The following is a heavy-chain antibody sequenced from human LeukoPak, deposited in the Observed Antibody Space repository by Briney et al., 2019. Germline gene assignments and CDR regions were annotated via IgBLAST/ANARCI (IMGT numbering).Heavy chain of an antibody. J-gene: IGHJ3*02. CDR2: LIPIYGSA. Sequence: SVKVSCKASGGSFTFTSHAISWVQQAPGQGLEWMGGLIPIYGSANYAQKFQGRVTITSDESTRTVYMELSSLRPEDSAVYYCAGFFYDNSGDAFDIWGQGTMVTVSS. CDR1: GGSFTFTSHA. V-gene: IGHV1-69*13. CDR3: AGFFYDNSGDAFDI. D-gene: IGHD3-22*01.